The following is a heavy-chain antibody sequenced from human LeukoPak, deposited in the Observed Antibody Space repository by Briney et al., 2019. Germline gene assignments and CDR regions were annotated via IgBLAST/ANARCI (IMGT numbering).Heavy chain of an antibody. D-gene: IGHD3-10*01. J-gene: IGHJ5*02. CDR2: FDPEDGET. CDR1: GYTLTELS. Sequence: ASVKVSCKVSGYTLTELSMHWERQAPGKGLEWMGGFDPEDGETIYAQKFQGRVTMTEDTSTDTAYMELSSLRSEDTAVYYCATIITMVRGVIIAAPAGGYNWFDPWGQGTLVTVS. CDR3: ATIITMVRGVIIAAPAGGYNWFDP. V-gene: IGHV1-24*01.